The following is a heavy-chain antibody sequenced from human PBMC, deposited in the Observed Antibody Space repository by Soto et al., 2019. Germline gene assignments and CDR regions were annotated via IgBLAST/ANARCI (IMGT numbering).Heavy chain of an antibody. CDR1: EGNSVSKD. Sequence: CCRVAEGNSVSKDVIWIIQTTGKGLEWVSLIQSGGPTYYADSVKGRFTISRDTSENTVNLQMDSLRAEDTAVYYCARDDVLCDGSRYYGVLSEVWGKGTTVPVSP. D-gene: IGHD2-15*01. V-gene: IGHV3-66*01. CDR3: ARDDVLCDGSRYYGVLSEV. CDR2: IQSGGPT. J-gene: IGHJ6*04.